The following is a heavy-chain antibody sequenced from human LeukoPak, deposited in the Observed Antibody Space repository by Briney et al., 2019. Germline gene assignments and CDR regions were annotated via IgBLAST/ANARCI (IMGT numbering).Heavy chain of an antibody. Sequence: TGGSLRLSCAASGFSFRDLWMTWVRQAPGKGLEWVANINQGGSVKYYVDSVKGRFTISRDDAKSSLYVQMNSLRDEDTAVYYCARFGYSGWNLEYWGQGTLVTVSS. V-gene: IGHV3-7*01. J-gene: IGHJ4*02. D-gene: IGHD5-12*01. CDR2: INQGGSVK. CDR3: ARFGYSGWNLEY. CDR1: GFSFRDLW.